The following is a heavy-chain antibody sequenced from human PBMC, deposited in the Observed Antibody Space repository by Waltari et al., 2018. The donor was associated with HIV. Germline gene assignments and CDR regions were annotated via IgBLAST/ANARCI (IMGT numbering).Heavy chain of an antibody. CDR3: ARAHYDSSGSFGY. Sequence: QVQLQESGPGLVKPSETLSLTCTVSGGSISSYYWSWIRQPPGKGLEWIGYIYYSGSTHYNPSLKSRVTISVDTSKNQFSLKLSSVTAADTAVYYCARAHYDSSGSFGYWGQGTLVTVSS. D-gene: IGHD3-22*01. J-gene: IGHJ4*02. CDR1: GGSISSYY. CDR2: IYYSGST. V-gene: IGHV4-59*01.